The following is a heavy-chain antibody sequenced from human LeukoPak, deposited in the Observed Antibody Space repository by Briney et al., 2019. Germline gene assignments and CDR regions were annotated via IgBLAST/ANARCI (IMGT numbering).Heavy chain of an antibody. V-gene: IGHV4-34*01. CDR2: INHSGST. D-gene: IGHD1-26*01. Sequence: SETLSLTCAVYGGSFSGYYWSWIRQPPGKGLEWIGEINHSGSTNYNPSLKSRVTISVDTSKNQFSLKLSSVTAADTAVYYCARVEYSGSSWGWFYYGMDVWGQGTTVTVSS. CDR3: ARVEYSGSSWGWFYYGMDV. CDR1: GGSFSGYY. J-gene: IGHJ6*02.